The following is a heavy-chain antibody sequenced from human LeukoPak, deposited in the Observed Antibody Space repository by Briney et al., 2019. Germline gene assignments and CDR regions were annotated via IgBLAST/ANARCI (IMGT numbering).Heavy chain of an antibody. CDR1: GYCFISYR. D-gene: IGHD4-23*01. CDR2: IDPSGSNT. J-gene: IGHJ4*02. V-gene: IGHV5-51*01. Sequence: GESLLIPCMGSGYCFISYRIGWVGHMPGKGLEWRGIIDPSGSNTRYSPSFEGQVTISADKSISAAFLQWSSLKAADTAMYYCARRGELPGYYVDYWGQGTLVTVSS. CDR3: ARRGELPGYYVDY.